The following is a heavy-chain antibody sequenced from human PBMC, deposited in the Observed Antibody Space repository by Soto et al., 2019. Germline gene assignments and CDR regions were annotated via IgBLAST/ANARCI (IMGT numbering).Heavy chain of an antibody. Sequence: QVQLQESGPGLVKPSETLSLTCTVSGGSISSYYWSWIRQPAGKGLEWIGRIYTSGSTNYNPSLKGRVPMSVDTPKNQFSRKLSSVTAAHTAVYYCAREGRSGWPVPVGWSAPWGQGTLVTVSS. J-gene: IGHJ5*02. CDR1: GGSISSYY. D-gene: IGHD3-10*01. CDR3: AREGRSGWPVPVGWSAP. CDR2: IYTSGST. V-gene: IGHV4-4*07.